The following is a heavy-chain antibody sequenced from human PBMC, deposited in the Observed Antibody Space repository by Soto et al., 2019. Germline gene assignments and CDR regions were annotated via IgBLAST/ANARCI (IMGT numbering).Heavy chain of an antibody. CDR2: ISYDGSNK. J-gene: IGHJ6*02. V-gene: IGHV3-30*18. CDR1: GFTFSSYG. Sequence: RRLSCAASGFTFSSYGMHWVRQAPGKGLEWVAVISYDGSNKYYADSVKGRFTISRDNSKNTLYLQMNSLRAEDTAVYYCAKETDIHYYYYGMDVWGQGTTVTVSS. CDR3: AKETDIHYYYYGMDV.